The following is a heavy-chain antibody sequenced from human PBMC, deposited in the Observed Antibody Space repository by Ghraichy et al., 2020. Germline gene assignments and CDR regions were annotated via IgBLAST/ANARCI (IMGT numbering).Heavy chain of an antibody. Sequence: SETLSLTCTVSGGSISSYYWSWIRQPPGKGLEWIGYIYYSGSTNYNPSLKSRVTISVDTSKNQFSLKLSSVTAADTAVYYCARAEMATNDYYYYGMDVWGQGTTVTVSS. D-gene: IGHD5-24*01. CDR2: IYYSGST. V-gene: IGHV4-59*01. J-gene: IGHJ6*02. CDR3: ARAEMATNDYYYYGMDV. CDR1: GGSISSYY.